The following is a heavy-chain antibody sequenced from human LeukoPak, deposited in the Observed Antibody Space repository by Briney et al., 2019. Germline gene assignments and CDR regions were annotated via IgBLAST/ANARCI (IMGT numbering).Heavy chain of an antibody. V-gene: IGHV1-69*04. CDR3: ARDGDFWSDWAS. J-gene: IGHJ5*02. Sequence: ASVEVSCKASGGTFSSYTISWVRQAPGQGLEWMGRIIPILGIANYAQKFQGRVTITADKSTSTAYMELSSLRSEDTAVYYCARDGDFWSDWASWGQGTLVTVSS. CDR1: GGTFSSYT. D-gene: IGHD3-3*01. CDR2: IIPILGIA.